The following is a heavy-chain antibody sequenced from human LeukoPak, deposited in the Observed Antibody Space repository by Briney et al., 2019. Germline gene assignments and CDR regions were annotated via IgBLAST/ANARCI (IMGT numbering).Heavy chain of an antibody. V-gene: IGHV4-4*07. CDR2: IYTSGST. CDR1: GGSISSYY. CDR3: ARDRTYYDFWSGFGAENWFDP. D-gene: IGHD3-3*01. Sequence: PSETLSLTCTVSGGSISSYYWSWIRQPAGKGLEWIGRIYTSGSTNYNPSLKSRVTISVDTSKNQFSLKLSSVTAADTAVYYCARDRTYYDFWSGFGAENWFDPWGQGTLVTVSS. J-gene: IGHJ5*02.